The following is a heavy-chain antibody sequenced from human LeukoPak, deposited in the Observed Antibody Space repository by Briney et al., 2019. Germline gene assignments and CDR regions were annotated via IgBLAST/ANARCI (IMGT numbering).Heavy chain of an antibody. CDR3: ARDPYSGNYGNYYYYMDV. CDR1: GFTFNNYN. V-gene: IGHV3-21*01. CDR2: ITSSGTYI. D-gene: IGHD1-26*01. Sequence: GGSLKLSCATSGFTFNNYNMNWVRQAPGRALEWVSSITSSGTYIFYADSVKGRFTISRDNAKNSLYLQMNSLGPEDTAVYYCARDPYSGNYGNYYYYMDVWGKGTTVTISS. J-gene: IGHJ6*03.